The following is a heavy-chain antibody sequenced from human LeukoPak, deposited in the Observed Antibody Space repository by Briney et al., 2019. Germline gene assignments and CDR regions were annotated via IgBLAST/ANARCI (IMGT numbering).Heavy chain of an antibody. J-gene: IGHJ4*02. V-gene: IGHV3-23*01. CDR2: ITGSGGDT. CDR1: GFTFSSYS. D-gene: IGHD3-3*01. Sequence: GGSLRLSCAASGFTFSSYSMNWVRQAPGKVLEWVSAITGSGGDTYHADSVKGRFTISRDNSESTLYLQMNSLRAEDTAVYYCAKGSRDSRPYYFDFWGQGTLVTVSS. CDR3: AKGSRDSRPYYFDF.